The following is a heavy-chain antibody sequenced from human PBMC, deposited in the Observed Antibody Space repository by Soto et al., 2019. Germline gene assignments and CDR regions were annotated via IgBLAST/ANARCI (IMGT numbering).Heavy chain of an antibody. D-gene: IGHD2-2*01. CDR3: ARDKSYQLLLRRNYYYGMDV. CDR1: GGTFSSYA. J-gene: IGHJ6*02. V-gene: IGHV1-69*13. CDR2: IIPIFGTA. Sequence: GASVKVSCKASGGTFSSYAISWVRQAPGQGLEWMGGIIPIFGTANYAQKFQGRVTITADESTSTAYMELSSLRSEDTAVYYCARDKSYQLLLRRNYYYGMDVWGQGTTVTVSS.